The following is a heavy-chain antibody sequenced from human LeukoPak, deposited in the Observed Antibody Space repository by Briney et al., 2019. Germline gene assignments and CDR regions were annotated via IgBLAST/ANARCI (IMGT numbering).Heavy chain of an antibody. D-gene: IGHD3-22*01. CDR2: ISYDGSNK. Sequence: GRSLRLSCAASGFTFSSYAMHWVRQAPGKGLEWVAVISYDGSNKYYADSVKGRFTISRDNSKNTLYLQMNSLRAEDTAVYYCAKDSNYYDSSGYSPGAFDIWGQGTMVTVSS. CDR3: AKDSNYYDSSGYSPGAFDI. J-gene: IGHJ3*02. CDR1: GFTFSSYA. V-gene: IGHV3-30-3*01.